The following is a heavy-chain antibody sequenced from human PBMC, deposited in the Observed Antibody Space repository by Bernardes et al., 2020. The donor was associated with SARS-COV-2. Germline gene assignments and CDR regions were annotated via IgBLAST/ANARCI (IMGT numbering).Heavy chain of an antibody. CDR2: ISYDGNNK. V-gene: IGHV3-30*03. CDR3: ARGVYAAYAFDL. D-gene: IGHD2-8*01. Sequence: GGSLRLSCAASGFTFSSYGMHWVRQAPGKGLEWVAVISYDGNNKYYADSVKGRFTISRDNSKNTLYLQMNSLRAEDTAVYYCARGVYAAYAFDLWGQGTTVTVSS. J-gene: IGHJ3*01. CDR1: GFTFSSYG.